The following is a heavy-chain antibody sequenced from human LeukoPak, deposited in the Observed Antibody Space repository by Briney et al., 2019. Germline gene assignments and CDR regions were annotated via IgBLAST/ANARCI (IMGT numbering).Heavy chain of an antibody. D-gene: IGHD6-6*01. CDR1: GFTFSSYE. J-gene: IGHJ4*02. CDR3: AREGIAARPFDY. V-gene: IGHV3-48*03. CDR2: ISSSGSTI. Sequence: GGSLRLSCAASGFTFSSYEMNWVRQAPGKGLEWVSYISSSGSTIYCADSVKGRFTISRDNAKNSLYLQMHSLRAEDTAVYYCAREGIAARPFDYWGQGTLVTVSS.